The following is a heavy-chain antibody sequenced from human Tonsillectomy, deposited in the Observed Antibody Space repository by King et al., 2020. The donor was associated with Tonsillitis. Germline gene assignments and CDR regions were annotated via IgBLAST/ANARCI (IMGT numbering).Heavy chain of an antibody. J-gene: IGHJ6*02. CDR1: GFSFDDYA. V-gene: IGHV3-9*01. D-gene: IGHD5-12*01. CDR3: AKDIKTDRVATIGGYYDYYGMDV. Sequence: VQLVESGGGLVQPGRSLRLSCAASGFSFDDYAMHWVRQAPGKGLEWVSGISWNSGSIGYVDSVKGRFTISRDNAKNSLYLQMNSLRTEDTALYYCAKDIKTDRVATIGGYYDYYGMDVWGQGTTVTVSS. CDR2: ISWNSGSI.